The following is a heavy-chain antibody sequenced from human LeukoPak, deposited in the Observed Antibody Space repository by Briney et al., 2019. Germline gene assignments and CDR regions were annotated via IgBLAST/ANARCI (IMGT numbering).Heavy chain of an antibody. D-gene: IGHD3-10*01. J-gene: IGHJ4*02. CDR1: GGTFSSYA. V-gene: IGHV1-69*13. CDR2: IIPIFGTA. Sequence: GASVKVSCKASGGTFSSYAISWVRQAPGQGLEWMGGIIPIFGTANYAQKFQGRVTITADESTSTAYMELSSLRSEDTAVYYCAIVPFTMVRDNYFDYWGQGTLVTVSS. CDR3: AIVPFTMVRDNYFDY.